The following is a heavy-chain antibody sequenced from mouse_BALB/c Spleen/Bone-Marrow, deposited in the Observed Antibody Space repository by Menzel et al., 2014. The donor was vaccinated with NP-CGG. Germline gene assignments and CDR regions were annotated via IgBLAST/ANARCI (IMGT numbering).Heavy chain of an antibody. CDR1: GYTFXDYA. J-gene: IGHJ3*01. Sequence: QVQLQQSGPELVRPGVSVKISCKGSGYTFXDYAMHWVEQSHAKSLEWIGVINTYSGNTNYNQNFKGKATMTVDESSSTAFMELARLTYEDSAIYYCAREGYASTAWFAYWGQGTLVTVSA. CDR2: INTYSGNT. D-gene: IGHD1-1*01. V-gene: IGHV1-67*01. CDR3: AREGYASTAWFAY.